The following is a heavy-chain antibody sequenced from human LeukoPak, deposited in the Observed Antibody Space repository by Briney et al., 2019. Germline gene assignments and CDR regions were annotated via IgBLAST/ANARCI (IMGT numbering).Heavy chain of an antibody. V-gene: IGHV3-23*01. CDR2: ISGSGGST. CDR1: GFAFSSYA. D-gene: IGHD2-2*01. CDR3: AKVPAAILIYFDY. Sequence: GGSLRLSCAASGFAFSSYAMSWVRQAPGKGLEWVSAISGSGGSTYYADSVKGRFTISRDNSKNTLYLQMNSLRAEDTAVYYCAKVPAAILIYFDYWGQGTLVTVSS. J-gene: IGHJ4*02.